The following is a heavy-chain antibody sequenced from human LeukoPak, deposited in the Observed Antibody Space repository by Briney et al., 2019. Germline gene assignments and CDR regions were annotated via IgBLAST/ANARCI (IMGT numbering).Heavy chain of an antibody. Sequence: SETLSLTCTVSGGSIISYYWSWIRQPPGKGLEWIGYIYYIGRTNYNPSLKSRVTISVDTSKNQFSLKLSSVTAADTAVYYCARLSRRYFDWLFYPDYFDYWGQGTLVTVSS. J-gene: IGHJ4*02. CDR1: GGSIISYY. V-gene: IGHV4-59*08. CDR3: ARLSRRYFDWLFYPDYFDY. D-gene: IGHD3-9*01. CDR2: IYYIGRT.